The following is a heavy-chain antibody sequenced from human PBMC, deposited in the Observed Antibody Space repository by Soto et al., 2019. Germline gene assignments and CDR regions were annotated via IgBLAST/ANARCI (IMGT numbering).Heavy chain of an antibody. Sequence: SETLSLTCTVSGGSISSYYWSWIRQPPGKGLEWIGYIYYSGSTNYNPSLKSRVTISVDTSKNQFSLKLSSVTAADTAVYYCARAYGDYREIDYWGQGTLVTVSS. D-gene: IGHD4-17*01. CDR1: GGSISSYY. CDR3: ARAYGDYREIDY. V-gene: IGHV4-59*01. CDR2: IYYSGST. J-gene: IGHJ4*02.